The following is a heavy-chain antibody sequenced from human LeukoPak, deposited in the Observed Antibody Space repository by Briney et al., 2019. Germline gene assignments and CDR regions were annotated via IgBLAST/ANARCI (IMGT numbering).Heavy chain of an antibody. CDR2: ISAYNGYT. V-gene: IGHV1-18*01. CDR1: GYTFSNYG. Sequence: EASVKVSCKASGYTFSNYGICWVRQAPGQGLEWMGWISAYNGYTNYAQKLQGRVTMTTDTSTSTAYMELRSLRSDDTAVYYCARGGRKSGYSSINGDFWGQGTLVTVSS. CDR3: ARGGRKSGYSSINGDF. D-gene: IGHD3-3*01. J-gene: IGHJ4*02.